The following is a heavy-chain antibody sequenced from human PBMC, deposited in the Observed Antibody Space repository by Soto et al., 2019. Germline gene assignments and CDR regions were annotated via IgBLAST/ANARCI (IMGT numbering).Heavy chain of an antibody. Sequence: SETLSLTCTVSGGSISSYYWSWIRQPPGKGLEWIGYIYYSGSTNYNPSLKSRVTISVDTSKNQFSLKLSSVTAADTAVYYCARPVSSGWYYFDYWGQGTLVTVSS. V-gene: IGHV4-59*08. CDR2: IYYSGST. CDR3: ARPVSSGWYYFDY. CDR1: GGSISSYY. D-gene: IGHD6-19*01. J-gene: IGHJ4*02.